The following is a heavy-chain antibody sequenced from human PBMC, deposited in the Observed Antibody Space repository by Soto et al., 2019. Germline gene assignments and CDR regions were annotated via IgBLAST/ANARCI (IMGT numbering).Heavy chain of an antibody. CDR3: ARESHPSRKLRTTYSFDH. CDR1: GGSVSSDNDY. Sequence: SETLSLTCAVYGGSVSSDNDYWTWIRQPPGKGLEWIGYAHYSGSTNYNPSLKSRVTISADTSKNQLSLRLTSVTAADSAIYFCARESHPSRKLRTTYSFDHWGPGTLVTVSS. D-gene: IGHD2-15*01. V-gene: IGHV4-61*01. J-gene: IGHJ4*02. CDR2: AHYSGST.